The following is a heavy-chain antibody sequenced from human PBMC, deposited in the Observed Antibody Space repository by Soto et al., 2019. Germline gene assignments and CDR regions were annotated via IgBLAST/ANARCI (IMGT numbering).Heavy chain of an antibody. J-gene: IGHJ3*02. CDR1: GCSISSGDYY. CDR2: IYYSGST. CDR3: AREKRIVVVTAQHYDAFDI. V-gene: IGHV4-30-4*01. Sequence: QVQLQESGPGLVKPSQTLSLTCTVSGCSISSGDYYWSWIRQPPGKALEWIGYIYYSGSTYYNPSLKSRVTISVDTSKNQCSLKLSSVTAADTAVYYCAREKRIVVVTAQHYDAFDIWGQGTMVTVSS. D-gene: IGHD2-21*02.